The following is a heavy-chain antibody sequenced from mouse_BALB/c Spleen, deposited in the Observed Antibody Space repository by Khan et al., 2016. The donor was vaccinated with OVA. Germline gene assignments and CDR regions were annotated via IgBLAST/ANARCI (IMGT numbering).Heavy chain of an antibody. CDR3: ARDRIDY. J-gene: IGHJ2*01. CDR1: GYTFTTYW. CDR2: INPPSDYT. V-gene: IGHV1-7*01. Sequence: QVQLQQSGAELAKPGASVKMSCKASGYTFTTYWMHWVKQRPGQGLEWIGYINPPSDYTDYNEKFKDKATLSADKSSSTAYMQLSSLTSEDSAVYYCARDRIDYWGQGTTLTVSS.